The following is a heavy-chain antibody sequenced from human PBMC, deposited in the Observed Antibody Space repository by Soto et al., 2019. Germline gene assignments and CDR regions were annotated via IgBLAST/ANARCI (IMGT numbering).Heavy chain of an antibody. V-gene: IGHV2-5*01. Sequence: QITLKESSPTLVKATQTLTLTCTFSGFSFSTTGVGVGWIRQPPGKALEWLAVIYWNEDKRYSPSLKSRLTITKDTSKNQVVLTMTNMDPVDTATYYCAHIMLGTQNDYWGQGTLVTVSS. D-gene: IGHD3-16*01. J-gene: IGHJ4*02. CDR2: IYWNEDK. CDR3: AHIMLGTQNDY. CDR1: GFSFSTTGVG.